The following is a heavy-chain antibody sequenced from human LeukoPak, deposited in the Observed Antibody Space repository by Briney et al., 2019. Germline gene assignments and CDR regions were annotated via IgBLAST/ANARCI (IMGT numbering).Heavy chain of an antibody. Sequence: PGGSLRLSCAASGFTFSVHSMNWVRQAPGRGLEWVSSISWNGGAIYYADSVKGRFTISRDNAKNSLYLQMNSLRAEDTAVYYCAKDLPYSSSWYRVSGNFDYWGQGTLVTVSS. CDR2: ISWNGGAI. CDR1: GFTFSVHS. D-gene: IGHD6-13*01. J-gene: IGHJ4*02. V-gene: IGHV3-21*04. CDR3: AKDLPYSSSWYRVSGNFDY.